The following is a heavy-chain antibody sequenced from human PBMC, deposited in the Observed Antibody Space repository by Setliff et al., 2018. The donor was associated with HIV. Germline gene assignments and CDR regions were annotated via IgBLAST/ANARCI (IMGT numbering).Heavy chain of an antibody. V-gene: IGHV4-39*01. CDR2: VYYSGSI. D-gene: IGHD3-16*01. J-gene: IGHJ5*01. Sequence: SETLSLTCAVSGGSLSDYYWGWIRQPPGKGLEWIGSVYYSGSIDYNPSLKSRVTISMDTAKSQFSLKLTSVTAADTSIYHCARGGAVSADFDSWGRGTLVTVSS. CDR1: GGSLSDYY. CDR3: ARGGAVSADFDS.